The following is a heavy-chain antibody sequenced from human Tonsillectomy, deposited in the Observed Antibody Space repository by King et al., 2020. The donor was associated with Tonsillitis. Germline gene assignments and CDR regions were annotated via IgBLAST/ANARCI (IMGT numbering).Heavy chain of an antibody. CDR2: IKQDGSEK. D-gene: IGHD3-22*01. CDR1: GFTFSSYW. CDR3: ARSPSSCYFLPAEYFQH. Sequence: VQLVESGGGLVQPGGSLRLSCAASGFTFSSYWMSWVRQAPGKGLEWVANIKQDGSEKYYVDSVKGRFTISRDNAKNSLYLQMNSLRAEDTAVYYCARSPSSCYFLPAEYFQHWGQGTLVTVSS. J-gene: IGHJ1*01. V-gene: IGHV3-7*01.